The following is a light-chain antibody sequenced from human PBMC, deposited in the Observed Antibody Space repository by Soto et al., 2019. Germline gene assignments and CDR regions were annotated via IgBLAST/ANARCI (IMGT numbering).Light chain of an antibody. Sequence: QSVLTQPPSVSGAPGQRVTISCTGISANIGAGYDVHWYQQLPGTAPKLLIYGNSNRPSGVPDRFSGSKSGTSASLAITGVQAEDEADYYCQSYDGSLSGYVFGTGTKVTVL. V-gene: IGLV1-40*01. J-gene: IGLJ1*01. CDR3: QSYDGSLSGYV. CDR1: SANIGAGYD. CDR2: GNS.